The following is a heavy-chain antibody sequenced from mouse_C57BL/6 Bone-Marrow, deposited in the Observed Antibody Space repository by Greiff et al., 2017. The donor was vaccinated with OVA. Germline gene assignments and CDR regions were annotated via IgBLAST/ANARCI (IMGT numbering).Heavy chain of an antibody. V-gene: IGHV1-55*01. CDR1: GYTFTSYW. J-gene: IGHJ2*01. Sequence: QVQLQQPGAELVKPGASVKMSCKASGYTFTSYWITWVKQRPGQGLEWIGDIYPGSGSTNYNQKFKRKATLTVDTSSSTAYMQLSSLTSEDSAVYYCARNGRNYVDYWGQGTTLTVSS. CDR2: IYPGSGST. CDR3: ARNGRNYVDY. D-gene: IGHD1-2*01.